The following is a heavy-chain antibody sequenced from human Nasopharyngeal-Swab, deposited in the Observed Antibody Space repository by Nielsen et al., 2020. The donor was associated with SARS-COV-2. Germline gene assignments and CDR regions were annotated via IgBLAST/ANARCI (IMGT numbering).Heavy chain of an antibody. D-gene: IGHD3-10*01. CDR1: GGSISSSSYY. CDR3: AGLWFGLWYMDV. V-gene: IGHV4-39*01. CDR2: IYYSGST. J-gene: IGHJ6*03. Sequence: SETLSLTCTVSGGSISSSSYYWGWIRQPPGKGLEWIGSIYYSGSTYYNPSLKSRVTISGDTSKNQFSLKLSSVTAADTAVYYCAGLWFGLWYMDVWGKGTTVTVSS.